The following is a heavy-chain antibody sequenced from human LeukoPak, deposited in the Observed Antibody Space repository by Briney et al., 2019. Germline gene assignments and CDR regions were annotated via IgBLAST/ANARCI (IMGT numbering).Heavy chain of an antibody. CDR2: MNPNSGNT. D-gene: IGHD3-10*01. Sequence: ASVKVSCKASGGTFSSYAISWVRQAPGQGLEWMGWMNPNSGNTGYAQKFQGRVTMTRNTSISTAYMELSSLRSEDTAVYYCARSNYGSGSGDFDYWGQGTLVTVSS. CDR1: GGTFSSYA. V-gene: IGHV1-8*02. J-gene: IGHJ4*02. CDR3: ARSNYGSGSGDFDY.